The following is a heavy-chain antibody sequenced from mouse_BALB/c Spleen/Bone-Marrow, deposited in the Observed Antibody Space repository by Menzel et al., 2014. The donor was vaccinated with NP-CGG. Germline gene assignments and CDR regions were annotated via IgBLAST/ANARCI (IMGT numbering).Heavy chain of an antibody. Sequence: VQRVESGAELVRPGSSVKISCKSSGYVFSTYWINWVEQRPGQGLEWIGQIYPGGGDTDFNGKFKDKATLTADESSNTAYMQLSSLTSEDSAVYFCARGGISVDYWGQGTTLTVSS. V-gene: IGHV1-80*01. CDR3: ARGGISVDY. CDR2: IYPGGGDT. J-gene: IGHJ2*01. CDR1: GYVFSTYW.